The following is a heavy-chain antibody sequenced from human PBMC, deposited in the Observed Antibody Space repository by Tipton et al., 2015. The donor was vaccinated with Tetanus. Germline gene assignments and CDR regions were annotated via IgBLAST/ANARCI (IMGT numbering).Heavy chain of an antibody. Sequence: TLSLTCAVSGDSLRSDNWWTWVRQAPGKGLEWIAEMYHSGSINQNPSLKSRVTVSLDKSKNEFSLKLNSVTAADTAVYFCARGCWVKDDYRGLDVWGQGTTVTVSS. D-gene: IGHD3-16*01. CDR1: GDSLRSDNW. CDR3: ARGCWVKDDYRGLDV. V-gene: IGHV4-4*01. CDR2: MYHSGSI. J-gene: IGHJ6*02.